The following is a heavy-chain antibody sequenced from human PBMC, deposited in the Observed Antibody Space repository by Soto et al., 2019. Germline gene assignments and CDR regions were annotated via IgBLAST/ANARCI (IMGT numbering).Heavy chain of an antibody. J-gene: IGHJ4*02. D-gene: IGHD5-18*01. CDR2: FDPEDGET. Sequence: ASVKVSCKVSGYTLTELSMHWVRQAPGKGLEWMGGFDPEDGETIYAQKFQGRVTMTEDTSTDTAYMELSSLRSEDTAVYYCATAGRRAAMVRSRYYFDHWGQGTLVTVSS. CDR3: ATAGRRAAMVRSRYYFDH. CDR1: GYTLTELS. V-gene: IGHV1-24*01.